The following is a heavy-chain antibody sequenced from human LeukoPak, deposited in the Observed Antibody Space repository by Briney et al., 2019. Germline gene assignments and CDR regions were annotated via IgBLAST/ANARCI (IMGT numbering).Heavy chain of an antibody. CDR2: IYYSGST. CDR1: GGSISSSSYY. J-gene: IGHJ5*02. D-gene: IGHD3-10*01. CDR3: ARGFALNWGYYYGSGSRFDP. Sequence: SETLSLTCTVSGGSISSSSYYWGWIRQPPGKGLEWIGSIYYSGSTYYNPSLKSRVTISVDTSKNQFSLKLSSVTAADTAVYYCARGFALNWGYYYGSGSRFDPWGQGTLVTVSS. V-gene: IGHV4-39*07.